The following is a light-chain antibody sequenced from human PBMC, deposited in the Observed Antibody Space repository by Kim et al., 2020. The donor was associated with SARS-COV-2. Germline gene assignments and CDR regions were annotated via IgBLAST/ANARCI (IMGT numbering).Light chain of an antibody. Sequence: SSELTQDPAVSVALGQTVRITCQGDSLRSYYASWYQQKPGQAPVLVIYGKNNRPSGIPDRFSGSSSGNTASLTITGAQAEDEADYCCNSRDSSGNHLRVF. CDR1: SLRSYY. J-gene: IGLJ1*01. CDR3: NSRDSSGNHLRV. CDR2: GKN. V-gene: IGLV3-19*01.